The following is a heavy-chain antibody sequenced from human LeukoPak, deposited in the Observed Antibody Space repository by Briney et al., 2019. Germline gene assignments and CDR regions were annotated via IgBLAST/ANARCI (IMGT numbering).Heavy chain of an antibody. D-gene: IGHD2-15*01. CDR2: MSPNSGNT. CDR1: GYTFTSYD. Sequence: GASVTVSCKASGYTFTSYDINWVRQATGQGLEWMGWMSPNSGNTGYAQKFQGRVTMTRNTSISTAYMGLSSLRSEDTAVYYCASARGVVVGARYFDYWGQGTLVTVSS. J-gene: IGHJ4*02. CDR3: ASARGVVVGARYFDY. V-gene: IGHV1-8*01.